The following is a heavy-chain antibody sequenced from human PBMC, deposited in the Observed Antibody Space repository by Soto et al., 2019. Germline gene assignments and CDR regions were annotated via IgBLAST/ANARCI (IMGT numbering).Heavy chain of an antibody. D-gene: IGHD6-13*01. CDR3: ARGWASSWYYFDY. CDR1: GGSFSGYY. CDR2: INHSGST. V-gene: IGHV4-34*01. J-gene: IGHJ4*02. Sequence: SETLSLTCAVYGGSFSGYYWSWIRQPPGRGLEWIGEINHSGSTNYNPSLKRRVTISVDTSKNHFFLKLNSVTAADTAVYYCARGWASSWYYFDYWGQGTQVTVSS.